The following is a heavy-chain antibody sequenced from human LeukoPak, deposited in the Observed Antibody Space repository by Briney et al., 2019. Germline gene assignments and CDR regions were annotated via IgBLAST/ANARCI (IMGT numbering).Heavy chain of an antibody. J-gene: IGHJ4*02. CDR1: GYTFTSYY. V-gene: IGHV1-46*01. CDR2: INPSGGST. CDR3: ARGKGSSGYYSY. Sequence: ASVKVSCKASGYTFTSYYMHWVRQAPGQGLEWMGIINPSGGSTSYAQKFQGRVTMTRDTSISTAYMELSRLRSDDTAVYYCARGKGSSGYYSYWGQGTLVTVSS. D-gene: IGHD3-22*01.